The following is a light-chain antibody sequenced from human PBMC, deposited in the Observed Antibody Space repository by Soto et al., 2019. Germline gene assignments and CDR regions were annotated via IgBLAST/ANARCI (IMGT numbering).Light chain of an antibody. V-gene: IGLV2-14*03. CDR1: SSDVGGNKY. J-gene: IGLJ1*01. Sequence: QSALTQPASVSGSPGQSITISCTGTSSDVGGNKYVSWYQHYPGKAPKIMICDVSNRPSGVSNRFSGSKSGNTASLTISVLQAEDEADYYCSAFTGTTYVFGTGTKVTVL. CDR2: DVS. CDR3: SAFTGTTYV.